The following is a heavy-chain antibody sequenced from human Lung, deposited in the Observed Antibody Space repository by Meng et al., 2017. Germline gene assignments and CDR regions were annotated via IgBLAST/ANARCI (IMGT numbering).Heavy chain of an antibody. V-gene: IGHV1-2*06. CDR3: ARDEDISAAGKLFGDY. Sequence: QRVQSGPQVKNPGASVKVSCKAFGYTCPDYGLPWVRRAPGQGLEWMGRINPKVGDTHYAQRFQGRVTMTGDTSISTAYMELSGLRSDDTAMYYCARDEDISAAGKLFGDYWGQGTLVTVSS. J-gene: IGHJ4*02. CDR2: INPKVGDT. CDR1: GYTCPDYG. D-gene: IGHD6-13*01.